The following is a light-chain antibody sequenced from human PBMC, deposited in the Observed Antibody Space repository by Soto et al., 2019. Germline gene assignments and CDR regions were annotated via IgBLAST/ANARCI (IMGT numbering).Light chain of an antibody. CDR2: DVS. Sequence: QSALTQPASVSGSPGQSITISCTGTSSDVGGYNYVSWYQHHPGKAPKLMIYDVSNRPSGVSNRFSGSKSGNTASLTISGLQVEEEADYYCTSSKSSNPVVFRGGTQLPVL. V-gene: IGLV2-14*03. CDR3: TSSKSSNPVV. J-gene: IGLJ2*01. CDR1: SSDVGGYNY.